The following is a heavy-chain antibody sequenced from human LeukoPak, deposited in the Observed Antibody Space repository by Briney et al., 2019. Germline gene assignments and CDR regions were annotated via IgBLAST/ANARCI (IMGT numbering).Heavy chain of an antibody. CDR1: GGSISSSNW. D-gene: IGHD3-3*01. CDR2: IYHSGST. J-gene: IGHJ6*02. V-gene: IGHV4-4*02. CDR3: ARELTTYYDFWSGYLNYYYGMDV. Sequence: PSETLSLTCAVSGGSISSSNWWSWVRQPPGKGLEWIGEIYHSGSTNYSPSLKSRVTISVDKSKNQFSLKLSSVTAADTAVYYCARELTTYYDFWSGYLNYYYGMDVWGQGTTVTVSS.